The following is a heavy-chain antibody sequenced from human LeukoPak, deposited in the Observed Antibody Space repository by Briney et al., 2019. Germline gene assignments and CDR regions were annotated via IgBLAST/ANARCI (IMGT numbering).Heavy chain of an antibody. J-gene: IGHJ4*02. CDR2: ICYSGST. D-gene: IGHD6-6*01. Sequence: SETLSLTCTVSGGSISSGGYYWSWIRQHPGKGLEWIGYICYSGSTYYNPSLKSRVTISVDTSKNQFSLKLSSVTAADTAVYYCARGIGQLVPYFDYWGQGTLVTVSS. V-gene: IGHV4-31*03. CDR3: ARGIGQLVPYFDY. CDR1: GGSISSGGYY.